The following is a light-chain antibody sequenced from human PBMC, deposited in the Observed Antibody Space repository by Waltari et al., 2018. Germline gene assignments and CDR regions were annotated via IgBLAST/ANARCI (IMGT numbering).Light chain of an antibody. CDR1: SRNGGRYNL. Sequence: HSALPPPASVSRSPGQSITISCTGTSRNGGRYNLVSWYQQHPAKAPKLMIYEGSKRPSGVSNRFSGSKSGNTASLTISGLQAEDEADYYCCSYAGSSTYVFGTGTKVTVL. CDR3: CSYAGSSTYV. V-gene: IGLV2-23*01. CDR2: EGS. J-gene: IGLJ1*01.